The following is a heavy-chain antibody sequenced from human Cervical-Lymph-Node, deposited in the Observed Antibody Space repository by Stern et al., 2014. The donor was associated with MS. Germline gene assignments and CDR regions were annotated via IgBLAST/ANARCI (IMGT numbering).Heavy chain of an antibody. Sequence: QVPLVESGGGVVQPGRSLRLSCVASGFTFRNYAMHWVRQAPGKGLEWVAVTSDDGDKNYYADSVRGRFTVSRNNSKNTLYLQISSLRPDDTATYYCARSAHSDYWGQGSLVIVSS. D-gene: IGHD3-3*02. CDR3: ARSAHSDY. CDR2: TSDDGDKN. CDR1: GFTFRNYA. V-gene: IGHV3-30-3*01. J-gene: IGHJ4*02.